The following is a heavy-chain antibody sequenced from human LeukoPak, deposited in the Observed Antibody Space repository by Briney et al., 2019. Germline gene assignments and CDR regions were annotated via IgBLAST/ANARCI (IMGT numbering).Heavy chain of an antibody. J-gene: IGHJ5*01. V-gene: IGHV3-74*01. CDR3: VRDWDHFDFDS. Sequence: GGSLRLSCAASGFTFRNYWMHWVRQAPGKGLVWVSRIKGDGTHTIYADSVKGRFSVSRDNAKSTLYLQMRSLRADDTAVYYCVRDWDHFDFDSWGQGTLVTVSS. CDR1: GFTFRNYW. CDR2: IKGDGTHT. D-gene: IGHD1-26*01.